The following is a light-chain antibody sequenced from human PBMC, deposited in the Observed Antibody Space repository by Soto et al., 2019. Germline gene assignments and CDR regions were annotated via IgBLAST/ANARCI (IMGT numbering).Light chain of an antibody. CDR1: QTVNSR. CDR2: DAF. V-gene: IGKV3-20*01. Sequence: EIVLTQSPATLSSSPGERATLSCRASQTVNSRLAWYQHKPGQAPRLLIHDAFIRATGIPDRFSGSGFETDLSLTISRLEPEDFAVYFCQQYSTSPPITFGQGTRLEI. J-gene: IGKJ5*01. CDR3: QQYSTSPPIT.